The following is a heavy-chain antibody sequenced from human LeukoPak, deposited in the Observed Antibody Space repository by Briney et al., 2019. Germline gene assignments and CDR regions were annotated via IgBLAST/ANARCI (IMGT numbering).Heavy chain of an antibody. V-gene: IGHV4-59*01. CDR2: IYYSGST. Sequence: GSLRLSCAASGFTFNSYAMSWIRQPPGKGLEWIGYIYYSGSTNYNPSLRSRVTISVDTSKNQFSLKLSSVTAADTAVYYCARAAHSHSYGDYENWFDPWGQGTLVTVSS. D-gene: IGHD4-17*01. CDR1: GFTFNSYA. J-gene: IGHJ5*02. CDR3: ARAAHSHSYGDYENWFDP.